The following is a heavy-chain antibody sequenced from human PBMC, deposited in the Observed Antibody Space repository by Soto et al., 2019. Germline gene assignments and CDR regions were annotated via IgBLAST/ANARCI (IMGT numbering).Heavy chain of an antibody. CDR3: ARESGVGSTSCYSVDY. CDR1: GGSIHNNYYY. D-gene: IGHD2-2*01. V-gene: IGHV4-61*01. Sequence: SETLSLTCTVSGGSIHNNYYYWGWVRQPPGKGLEWIGYIYYSGSTNYNPSLKSRVTMSVDTSENQFSLKLSSVTAADTAVYYCARESGVGSTSCYSVDYWGQGTLVTVSS. J-gene: IGHJ4*02. CDR2: IYYSGST.